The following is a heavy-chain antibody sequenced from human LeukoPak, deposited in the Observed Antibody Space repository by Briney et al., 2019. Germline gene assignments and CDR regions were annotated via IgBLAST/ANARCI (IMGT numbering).Heavy chain of an antibody. Sequence: GGSLRLSCAASGFTFSSYGMHWVRQAPGKGLEWVAVIWYDGSNKYYADSVKGRFTISRDNSKNTLYLQMNSLRAEDTAVYYWARGWTPPKVGVPGAPPTGYGGQGPRVTVS. J-gene: IGHJ4*02. CDR1: GFTFSSYG. D-gene: IGHD1-26*01. CDR2: IWYDGSNK. V-gene: IGHV3-33*01. CDR3: ARGWTPPKVGVPGAPPTGY.